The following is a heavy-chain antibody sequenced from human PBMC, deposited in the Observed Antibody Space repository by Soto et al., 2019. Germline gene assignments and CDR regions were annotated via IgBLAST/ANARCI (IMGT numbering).Heavy chain of an antibody. V-gene: IGHV3-30-3*01. Sequence: QVQLVESGGGVVQPGKSLRLSCAASGFNFNSYAMHWVRQAPGKGLEWVAVMSYDGSNKYYADSVKGRFIISRDNSKNTLYLQVISLRAEDTAVYFCARDRGWLVMYYGLDVWGQGTTVTVSS. CDR2: MSYDGSNK. D-gene: IGHD6-19*01. J-gene: IGHJ6*02. CDR1: GFNFNSYA. CDR3: ARDRGWLVMYYGLDV.